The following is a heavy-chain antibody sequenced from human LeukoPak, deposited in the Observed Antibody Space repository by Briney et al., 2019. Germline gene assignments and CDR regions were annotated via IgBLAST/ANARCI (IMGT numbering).Heavy chain of an antibody. D-gene: IGHD3-3*01. Sequence: SVKVSCKASGYTFTGYYMHWVRQAPGQGLEWMGWINPNSGGTNYAQKFQGRVTMTRDTSISTAYMELSRLRSDDTAGYYCARVKDFWSGYYPRVKGLDAFDIWGQGTMVTVSS. J-gene: IGHJ3*02. CDR2: INPNSGGT. CDR3: ARVKDFWSGYYPRVKGLDAFDI. V-gene: IGHV1-2*02. CDR1: GYTFTGYY.